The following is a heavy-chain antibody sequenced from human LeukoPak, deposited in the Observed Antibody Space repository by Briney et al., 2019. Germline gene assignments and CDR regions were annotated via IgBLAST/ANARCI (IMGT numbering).Heavy chain of an antibody. CDR2: IQPSDTYT. CDR3: ARHAKAYGSSCDY. Sequence: RGESLKISCKGSGYSFTTYWISWVRQMPGKGLEWMGRIQPSDTYTNYSPSFQGHVTISADKSFSTAYLQWTSLKAADTAMYYCARHAKAYGSSCDYWGQGTLVTVSS. D-gene: IGHD6-13*01. CDR1: GYSFTTYW. V-gene: IGHV5-10-1*01. J-gene: IGHJ4*02.